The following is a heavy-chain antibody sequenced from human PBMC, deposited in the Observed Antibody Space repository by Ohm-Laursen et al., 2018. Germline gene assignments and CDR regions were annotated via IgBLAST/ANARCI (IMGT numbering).Heavy chain of an antibody. CDR1: GFTFSSYW. Sequence: SLRLSCSASGFTFSSYWMNWVRQAPGKGLEWVSYISGSGSTIYYADSVKGRFTISRDNAKSSLYLQMNSLRAEDTAVYYCARAQGLGWGQGTLVTVSS. D-gene: IGHD3/OR15-3a*01. V-gene: IGHV3-48*03. J-gene: IGHJ4*02. CDR3: ARAQGLG. CDR2: ISGSGSTI.